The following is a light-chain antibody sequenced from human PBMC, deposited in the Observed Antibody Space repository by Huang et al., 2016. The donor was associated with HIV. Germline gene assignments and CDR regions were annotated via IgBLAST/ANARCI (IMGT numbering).Light chain of an antibody. Sequence: DIALTQSPATLSVSPRERATLSGRASQNVSSNLAWYQQKPGQAPRLLSYETSTRPQGVSARFSGSGSGTEFTLTISSLQSEDLAIYYCQQYNNWPPWTFGQGTKVEIK. V-gene: IGKV3-15*01. CDR3: QQYNNWPPWT. CDR1: QNVSSN. CDR2: ETS. J-gene: IGKJ1*01.